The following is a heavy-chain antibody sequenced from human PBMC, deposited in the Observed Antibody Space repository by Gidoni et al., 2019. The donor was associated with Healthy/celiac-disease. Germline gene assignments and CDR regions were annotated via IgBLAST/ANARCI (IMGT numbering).Heavy chain of an antibody. CDR2: IYYSGST. CDR1: GGSISSSSDS. V-gene: IGHV4-39*01. CDR3: ASLSPSMVRGVIDY. J-gene: IGHJ4*02. Sequence: QLQLQESGPGLVKPSETLSLTCTVSGGSISSSSDSWVWIRQPPGKGLEWIGSIYYSGSTYYNPSLKSRVTISVDTSKNQFSLKLSSVTAADTAVYYCASLSPSMVRGVIDYWGQGTLVTVSS. D-gene: IGHD3-10*01.